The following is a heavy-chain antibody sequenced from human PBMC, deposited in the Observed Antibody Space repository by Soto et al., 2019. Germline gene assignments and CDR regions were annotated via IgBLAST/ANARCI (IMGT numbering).Heavy chain of an antibody. D-gene: IGHD3-10*01. Sequence: AQLVESGGDLVQHGGWLRRFCSVSAFTVSNNYMSWVRQAPGKGLEWVALIWSGGAIEYVDSVRGRFTISRDNSKNTLYLQMSSLRVDDTAVYYCAGGPNRGYWGQGTLVTVSP. CDR2: IWSGGAI. CDR1: AFTVSNNY. CDR3: AGGPNRGY. V-gene: IGHV3-66*01. J-gene: IGHJ4*02.